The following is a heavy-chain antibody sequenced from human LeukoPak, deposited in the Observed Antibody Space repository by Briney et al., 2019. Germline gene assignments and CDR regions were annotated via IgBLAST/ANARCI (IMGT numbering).Heavy chain of an antibody. V-gene: IGHV1-8*03. CDR1: GYTFTSYG. CDR3: ARGLLLSAFDI. J-gene: IGHJ3*02. D-gene: IGHD2-21*02. CDR2: MNPNSGNT. Sequence: GASVKVSCKASGYTFTSYGISWVRQSTGQGLEWMGWMNPNSGNTGYAQKFQGRVTITRNTSISTAYMELSSLRSEDTAVYYCARGLLLSAFDIWGQGTMVTVSS.